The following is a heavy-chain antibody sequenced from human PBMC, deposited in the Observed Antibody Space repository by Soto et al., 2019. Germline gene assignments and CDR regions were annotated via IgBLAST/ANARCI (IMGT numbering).Heavy chain of an antibody. J-gene: IGHJ4*02. D-gene: IGHD1-7*01. CDR1: GGSFTSNNW. CDR3: ASRDPGTSVDY. Sequence: SETLSLTCAVSGGSFTSNNWWTWVRQPPGQGLEWIGEIYRTGSTNYNPSLKNRVTISLDKSENQFSLKVTSLTAADTAVYYCASRDPGTSVDYWGQGTLVTVSS. CDR2: IYRTGST. V-gene: IGHV4-4*02.